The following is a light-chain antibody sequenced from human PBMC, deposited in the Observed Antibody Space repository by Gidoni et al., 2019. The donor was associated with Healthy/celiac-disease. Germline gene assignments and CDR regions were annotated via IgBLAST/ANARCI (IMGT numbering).Light chain of an antibody. CDR1: QSVSSSY. J-gene: IGKJ1*01. CDR2: GAS. CDR3: QQYGSSMWT. Sequence: IVLPQSPGTLSLSPGERATLSCRASQSVSSSYLAWYQQKPGQAPRLLIDGASSRATGIPDRFSGSGSGTDFTITISRLEHEDFAVYYCQQYGSSMWTFGEGTKVEIK. V-gene: IGKV3-20*01.